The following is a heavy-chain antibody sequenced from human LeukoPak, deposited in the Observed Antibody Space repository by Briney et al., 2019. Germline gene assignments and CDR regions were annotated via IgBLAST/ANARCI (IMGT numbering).Heavy chain of an antibody. CDR2: ISGSGGST. CDR3: AKTGDSSGFYYGVDY. Sequence: GGSLRLSCVASGFSFGSYAMTWVRQAPGKGLEWVSAISGSGGSTYYADSVKGRFTISRDNSKNTLYVQMNSLRAEDTAVYYCAKTGDSSGFYYGVDYWGQGTLVTVSS. D-gene: IGHD3-22*01. J-gene: IGHJ4*02. V-gene: IGHV3-23*01. CDR1: GFSFGSYA.